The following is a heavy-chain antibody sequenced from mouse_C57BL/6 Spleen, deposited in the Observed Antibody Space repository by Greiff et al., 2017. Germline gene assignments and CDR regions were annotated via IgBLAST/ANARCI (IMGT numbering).Heavy chain of an antibody. V-gene: IGHV5-17*01. D-gene: IGHD2-4*01. CDR1: GFTFSDYG. CDR3: ASPLVYYDYLGLFAC. J-gene: IGHJ3*01. Sequence: DVMLVESGGGLVKPGGSLKLSCAASGFTFSDYGMHWVRQAPEKGLEWVAYISSGSSTIYYADTVKGRFTISRDNAKNALFLQMASLRSEDTAMYYCASPLVYYDYLGLFACWGQGTLVTVSA. CDR2: ISSGSSTI.